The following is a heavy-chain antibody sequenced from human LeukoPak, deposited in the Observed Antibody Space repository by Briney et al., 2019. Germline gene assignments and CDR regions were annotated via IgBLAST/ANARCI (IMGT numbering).Heavy chain of an antibody. V-gene: IGHV3-7*03. CDR2: IKQDGSEK. J-gene: IGHJ4*02. CDR3: ARGKCYYASGSDPLFDY. CDR1: GFTFSSYW. Sequence: GGSLRLSCAASGFTFSSYWMTWVRQAPGKGLEWVANIKQDGSEKSYVDSVKGRFTISRDNVKKSLYLQMNSLRAEDTAVYFCARGKCYYASGSDPLFDYWGQGTLVTVSS. D-gene: IGHD3-10*01.